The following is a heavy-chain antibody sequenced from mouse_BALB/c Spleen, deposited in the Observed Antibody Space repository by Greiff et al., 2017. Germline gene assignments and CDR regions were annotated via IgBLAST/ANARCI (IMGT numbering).Heavy chain of an antibody. Sequence: VQLQQSGPGLVKPSQTVSLTCTVTGISITTGNYRWSWIRQFPGNKLEWIGYIYYSGTITYNPSLTSRTTITRDTSKNQFFLEMNSLTAEDTATYYCARVLTGTGYYAMDYWGQGTSVTVSS. CDR2: IYYSGTI. V-gene: IGHV3-5*02. CDR3: ARVLTGTGYYAMDY. D-gene: IGHD4-1*01. J-gene: IGHJ4*01. CDR1: GISITTGNYR.